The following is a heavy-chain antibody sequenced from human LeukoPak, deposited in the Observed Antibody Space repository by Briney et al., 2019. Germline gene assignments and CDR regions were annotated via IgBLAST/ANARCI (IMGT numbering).Heavy chain of an antibody. CDR2: ISGSGGST. CDR1: GFTFSSYA. V-gene: IGHV3-23*01. D-gene: IGHD3-9*01. J-gene: IGHJ4*02. Sequence: GGSLRLSCAASGFTFSSYAMSLVRQAPGKGLEWVSAISGSGGSTYYADSVKGRFTISRDNSKNTLYLQMNSLRAEDTAVYYCAKADILTGYPSFDYWGQGTLVTVSS. CDR3: AKADILTGYPSFDY.